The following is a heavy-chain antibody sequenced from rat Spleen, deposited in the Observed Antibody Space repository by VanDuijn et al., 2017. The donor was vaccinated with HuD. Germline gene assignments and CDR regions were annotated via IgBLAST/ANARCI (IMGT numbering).Heavy chain of an antibody. Sequence: EVQLVESGGGLAQPGRSLKLSCAASGFTFSDYAMAWVRQAPKKGLEWVASISYEGSRTYYRDSVKGRFTISGDNARSTLYLQMDGLRSEDTATYYCTTARNVPSYWYFDFWGPGTMVTVSS. V-gene: IGHV5S10*01. CDR1: GFTFSDYA. J-gene: IGHJ1*01. CDR2: ISYEGSRT. CDR3: TTARNVPSYWYFDF.